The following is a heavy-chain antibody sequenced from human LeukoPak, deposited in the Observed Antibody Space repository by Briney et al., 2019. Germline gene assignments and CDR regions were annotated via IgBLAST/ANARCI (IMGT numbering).Heavy chain of an antibody. D-gene: IGHD4-17*01. CDR1: GGSISSYY. CDR2: IYYSGST. CDR3: ARTTVTTWRYYFNY. J-gene: IGHJ4*02. Sequence: SETLSLTCTVSGGSISSYYWSWIRRPPGKGLEWIGYIYYSGSTNYNPSLKSRVSMSVDTSKNQFSLRLSSVTAADTAVYYCARTTVTTWRYYFNYWGQGTLVIVSS. V-gene: IGHV4-59*01.